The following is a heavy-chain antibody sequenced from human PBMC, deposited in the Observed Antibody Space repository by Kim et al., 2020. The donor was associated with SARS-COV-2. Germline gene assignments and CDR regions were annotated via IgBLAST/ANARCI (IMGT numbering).Heavy chain of an antibody. D-gene: IGHD3-22*01. CDR2: ISYDGSNK. Sequence: GGSLRLSCAASGFTFSSYGMHWVRQAPGKGLEWVAVISYDGSNKYYADSVKGRFTISRDNSKNTLYLQMNSLRAEDTAVYYCAKLAYDSSEGYWGQGTLVTVSS. CDR1: GFTFSSYG. CDR3: AKLAYDSSEGY. V-gene: IGHV3-30*18. J-gene: IGHJ4*02.